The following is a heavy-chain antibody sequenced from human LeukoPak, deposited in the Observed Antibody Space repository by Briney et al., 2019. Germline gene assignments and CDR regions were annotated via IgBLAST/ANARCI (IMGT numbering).Heavy chain of an antibody. V-gene: IGHV3-23*01. J-gene: IGHJ3*02. D-gene: IGHD2-2*03. Sequence: GGSLRLSCAASGFTFSRYAMSWVRQAPGKGLEWVSVISGSGGSTYYADSVKGRFPISRDNSKNTLYLQMNSLRAEDTAVYYCAKDYLDIVVVPAALDAFDIWGQGTMVTVSS. CDR3: AKDYLDIVVVPAALDAFDI. CDR2: ISGSGGST. CDR1: GFTFSRYA.